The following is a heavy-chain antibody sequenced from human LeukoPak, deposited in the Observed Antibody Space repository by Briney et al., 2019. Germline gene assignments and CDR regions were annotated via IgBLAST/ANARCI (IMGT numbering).Heavy chain of an antibody. CDR1: GYSLGKNYY. CDR3: ARYDSRGSASTRFDY. V-gene: IGHV4-38-2*01. CDR2: IYGTGST. J-gene: IGHJ4*02. Sequence: SETPSLTCAVSGYSLGKNYYWGGIRQPPGKGLEWIGRIYGTGSTSYNPSLMNRVTMSVDTSKNHFSLKLTSVTAADTAVYYCARYDSRGSASTRFDYWGQGILVTISS. D-gene: IGHD3-16*01.